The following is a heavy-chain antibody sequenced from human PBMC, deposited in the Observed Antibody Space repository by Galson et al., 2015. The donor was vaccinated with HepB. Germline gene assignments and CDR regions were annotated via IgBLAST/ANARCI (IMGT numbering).Heavy chain of an antibody. CDR3: AREPDSGYSSGWSRRLEY. V-gene: IGHV1-18*01. D-gene: IGHD6-19*01. Sequence: QSGAEVKKPGASVKVSCKASGYSFTTYGFSWVRQAPGQGLEWMGWISAYNGNTHYARKFQGRVTMTTDTSTTTAYMELRSLRYDDTAVYYCAREPDSGYSSGWSRRLEYWGQGTLVTVSS. CDR1: GYSFTTYG. CDR2: ISAYNGNT. J-gene: IGHJ4*02.